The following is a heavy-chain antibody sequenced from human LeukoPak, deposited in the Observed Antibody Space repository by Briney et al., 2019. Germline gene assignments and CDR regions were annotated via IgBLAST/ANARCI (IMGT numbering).Heavy chain of an antibody. J-gene: IGHJ4*02. CDR2: IEGGGSRT. CDR1: EFTFSRYW. V-gene: IGHV3-74*01. D-gene: IGHD3-3*01. CDR3: AKPEHHYDFWSGYHFDF. Sequence: GSLRLSCAASEFTFSRYWMHWVRQVPGKGLVWVSRIEGGGSRTDYVDSVKGRFTISRDNSKNTLYLQMNNLRAEDTALYYCAKPEHHYDFWSGYHFDFWGQGTLLTVSS.